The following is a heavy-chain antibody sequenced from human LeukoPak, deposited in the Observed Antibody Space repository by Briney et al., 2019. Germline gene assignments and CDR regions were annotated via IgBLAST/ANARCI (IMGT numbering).Heavy chain of an antibody. D-gene: IGHD6-19*01. CDR3: ARDRGNGWNPPAD. CDR1: GFTVSRNF. CDR2: IYSGGST. Sequence: GGALRVSCAASGFTVSRNFMSWGGQAPGKGLEGVAVIYSGGSTYYVDSVKGRFTISRDNSKNTLYLKMNSLRAEDTGVYYCARDRGNGWNPPADWGQGTRVTVSS. V-gene: IGHV3-66*01. J-gene: IGHJ1*01.